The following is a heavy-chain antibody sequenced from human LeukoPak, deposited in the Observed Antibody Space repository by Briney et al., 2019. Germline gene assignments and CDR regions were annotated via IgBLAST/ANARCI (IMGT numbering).Heavy chain of an antibody. V-gene: IGHV1-69*04. D-gene: IGHD1-26*01. CDR3: AEELSGSYFDY. CDR2: IIPILGIA. J-gene: IGHJ4*02. Sequence: ASVKVSCKASGGTSSSYAISWVRQAPGQGLEWMGRIIPILGIANYAQKFQGRVTITADKSTSAAYMELSSLRSEDTAVYYCAEELSGSYFDYWGQGTLVTVSS. CDR1: GGTSSSYA.